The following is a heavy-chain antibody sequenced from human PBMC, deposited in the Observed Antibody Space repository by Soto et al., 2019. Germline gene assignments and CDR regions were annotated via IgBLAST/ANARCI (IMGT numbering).Heavy chain of an antibody. J-gene: IGHJ4*02. D-gene: IGHD3-22*01. CDR3: ARARYDRSGYYYFDY. CDR1: GGSIGGFY. V-gene: IGHV4-59*01. Sequence: SQTLPLTCTVSGGSIGGFYWSWIRQPPGKGLEWIGYIYYSGSTIYNPSVKSRVTISVDTSKNQFSLKLGSVTAADTAVYYCARARYDRSGYYYFDYWGQGTRVTVSS. CDR2: IYYSGST.